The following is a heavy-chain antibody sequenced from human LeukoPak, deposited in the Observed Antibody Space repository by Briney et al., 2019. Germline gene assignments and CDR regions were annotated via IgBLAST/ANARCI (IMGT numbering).Heavy chain of an antibody. CDR3: TRETTYCSTTSCFLYYFDY. J-gene: IGHJ4*02. V-gene: IGHV3-15*01. D-gene: IGHD2-2*01. Sequence: GGSLRLSCAASGFTFSNAWINWVRQAPGKGLEWVGRIKTRADGEATGYAEPVKGRFTISRDDSKNTVYLQMNGLKTEDTAVYFCTRETTYCSTTSCFLYYFDYWGQGTLVTVSS. CDR1: GFTFSNAW. CDR2: IKTRADGEAT.